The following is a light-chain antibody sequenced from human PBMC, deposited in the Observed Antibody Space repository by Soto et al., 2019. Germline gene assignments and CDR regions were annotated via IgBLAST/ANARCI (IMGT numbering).Light chain of an antibody. CDR2: YDD. V-gene: IGLV1-36*01. CDR1: SSNIGNNA. J-gene: IGLJ3*02. CDR3: ASWDDTRSGVV. Sequence: QSVLTQPPSVSGAPGQRVTISCSGSSSNIGNNAVNWYQQLPGKAPRALIYYDDLLPSGVSKRFSGSKSGTSVSLAISGLQSDDEADDYCASWDDTRSGVVFGGGTKLTVL.